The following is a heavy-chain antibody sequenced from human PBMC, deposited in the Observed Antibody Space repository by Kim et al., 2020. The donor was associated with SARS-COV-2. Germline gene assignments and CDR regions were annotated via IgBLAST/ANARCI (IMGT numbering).Heavy chain of an antibody. D-gene: IGHD3-22*01. J-gene: IGHJ4*02. Sequence: YADAVKGRFTISRDNAKNSLYLQMNSLRAEDTAVYYCARPYYDSSGYFDYWGQGTLVTVSS. CDR3: ARPYYDSSGYFDY. V-gene: IGHV3-21*01.